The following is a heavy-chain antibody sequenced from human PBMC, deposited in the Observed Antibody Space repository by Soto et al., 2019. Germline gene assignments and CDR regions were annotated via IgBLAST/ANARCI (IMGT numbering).Heavy chain of an antibody. CDR3: ARGSTTETVDS. CDR1: GGSISSGGYS. CDR2: MYHSGST. V-gene: IGHV4-30-2*01. J-gene: IGHJ4*02. Sequence: SETLSLTCAVSGGSISSGGYSWGWIRQPPGKGLEWIGYMYHSGSTYYNPSLKSRVTISIDRSKNQFSLKLSSVTAADTAVYYCARGSTTETVDSWGQGILVTVSS.